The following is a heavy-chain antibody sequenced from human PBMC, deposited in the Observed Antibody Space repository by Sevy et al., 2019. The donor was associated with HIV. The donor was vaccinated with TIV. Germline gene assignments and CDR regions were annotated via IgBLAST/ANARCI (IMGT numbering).Heavy chain of an antibody. CDR1: GGSISSYY. CDR2: IYYSGST. Sequence: SETPSLTCTVSGGSISSYYWSWIRQPPGKGLEWIGYIYYSGSTNYNPSLKSRVTISVDTSKNQFSLKLSSVTAADTAVYYCARDFPSDSLYYYYGMDVWGQGTTVTVSS. D-gene: IGHD3-22*01. V-gene: IGHV4-59*01. J-gene: IGHJ6*02. CDR3: ARDFPSDSLYYYYGMDV.